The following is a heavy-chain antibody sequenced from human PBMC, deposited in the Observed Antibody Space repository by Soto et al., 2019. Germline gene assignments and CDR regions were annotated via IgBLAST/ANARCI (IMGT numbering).Heavy chain of an antibody. J-gene: IGHJ4*02. CDR2: INPNSGGT. CDR1: GYTFTGYY. CDR3: ARESHRAGSSPAHY. D-gene: IGHD6-13*01. Sequence: ASVKVSCKASGYTFTGYYMHWVRQAPGQGLEWMGWINPNSGGTNYAQKFQGEVTMTRDTSISTAYMELSRLRSDDTAVYYCARESHRAGSSPAHYRGQGTLVTVSS. V-gene: IGHV1-2*02.